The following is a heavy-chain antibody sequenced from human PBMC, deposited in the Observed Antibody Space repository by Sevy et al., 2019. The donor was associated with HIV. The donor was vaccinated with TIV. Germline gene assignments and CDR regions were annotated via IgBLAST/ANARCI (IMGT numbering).Heavy chain of an antibody. CDR3: ARDDRIAAAERDYYYYMDV. Sequence: GGSLRLSCAASGFTFSSYWMSWVRQAPGKGLEWVANIKQDGSEKYYVDSLKGRFTISRENAKNSLYLQMNSLRAEDTAVYYCARDDRIAAAERDYYYYMDVWGKGTTVTVSS. CDR1: GFTFSSYW. V-gene: IGHV3-7*03. J-gene: IGHJ6*03. D-gene: IGHD6-13*01. CDR2: IKQDGSEK.